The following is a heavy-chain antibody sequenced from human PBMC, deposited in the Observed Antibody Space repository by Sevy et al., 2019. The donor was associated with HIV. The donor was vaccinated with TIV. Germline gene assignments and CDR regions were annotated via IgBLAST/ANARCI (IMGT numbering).Heavy chain of an antibody. V-gene: IGHV3-23*01. CDR3: AKGRRYGVIGLFDY. Sequence: GGSLRLSCGASGSTFSSYAMSWVRQAPGKGLEWVSVISVRGDTTYYADSVKCRFTLSSDNSKNTLYLQMISLRVADTAVYYCAKGRRYGVIGLFDYWGQGTLVTVSS. CDR2: ISVRGDTT. D-gene: IGHD4-17*01. J-gene: IGHJ4*02. CDR1: GSTFSSYA.